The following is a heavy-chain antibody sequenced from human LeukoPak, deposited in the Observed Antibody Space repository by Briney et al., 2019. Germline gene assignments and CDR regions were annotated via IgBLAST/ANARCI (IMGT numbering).Heavy chain of an antibody. D-gene: IGHD3-10*01. J-gene: IGHJ5*02. Sequence: GGSLRLSCAASGFTVSSTYMSWVRQAPGKGLEWVSVIYSGGSTYYADSVKGRFTISRDNSKNTFYLQVNSLRAEDTAVYYCARGVSYGSGSYIGDPWGQGTLVTVPS. CDR2: IYSGGST. CDR3: ARGVSYGSGSYIGDP. V-gene: IGHV3-53*01. CDR1: GFTVSSTY.